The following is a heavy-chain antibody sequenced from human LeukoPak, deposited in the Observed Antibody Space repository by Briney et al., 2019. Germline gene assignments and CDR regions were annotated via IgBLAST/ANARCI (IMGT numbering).Heavy chain of an antibody. CDR1: GFTFSSYW. D-gene: IGHD1-14*01. V-gene: IGHV3-11*01. J-gene: IGHJ5*02. CDR3: ARALGPGYNLRFDP. CDR2: ISSSGSTI. Sequence: RAGGSLRLSCEASGFTFSSYWMSWIRQAPGKGLEWVSYISSSGSTIYYADSVKGRFTISRDNAKNSLYLQMNSLRAEDTAVYYCARALGPGYNLRFDPWGQGTLVTVSS.